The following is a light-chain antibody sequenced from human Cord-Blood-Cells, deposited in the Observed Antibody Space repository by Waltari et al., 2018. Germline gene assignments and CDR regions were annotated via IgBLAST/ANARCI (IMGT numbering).Light chain of an antibody. J-gene: IGLJ3*02. Sequence: QSALTQPASVSGSPGQSIPISCTGTSSDVGMYNLFSWYQQHPGKAPKLMIYEGSKLPSGVSNRFSGSKSGNTASLTISGLQAEDEADYYCCSYAGSSTWVFGGGTKLTVL. CDR3: CSYAGSSTWV. V-gene: IGLV2-23*01. CDR1: SSDVGMYNL. CDR2: EGS.